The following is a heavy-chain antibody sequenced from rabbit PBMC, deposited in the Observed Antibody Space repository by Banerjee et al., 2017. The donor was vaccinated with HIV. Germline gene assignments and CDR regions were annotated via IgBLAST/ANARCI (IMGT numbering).Heavy chain of an antibody. CDR1: GFSFSFTYY. J-gene: IGHJ4*01. CDR3: ARDDGGGHLKL. D-gene: IGHD2-1*01. CDR2: IYTRSAST. V-gene: IGHV1S40*01. Sequence: QSLEESGGDLVKPGASLTLTCTASGFSFSFTYYMCWVRQAPGKGLEWIGCIYTRSASTYYASWAKGRFTISKTSSTTVTLQMTSLTDADTATYFCARDDGGGHLKLWGPGTLVTVS.